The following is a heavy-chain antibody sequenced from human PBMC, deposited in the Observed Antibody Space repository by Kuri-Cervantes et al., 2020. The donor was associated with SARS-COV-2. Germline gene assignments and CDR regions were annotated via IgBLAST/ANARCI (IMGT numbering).Heavy chain of an antibody. J-gene: IGHJ1*01. CDR3: IATPGNVGYFQD. CDR1: GFTLTNYA. V-gene: IGHV3-23*01. Sequence: GGSLRLSCAVSGFTLTNYAMSWVRLAPGKGLEWVSIISDTGDRTFYADSVEGRFTISRDNFKNTLPLQMNSLRAEDTALYYCIATPGNVGYFQDWGQGTLVTVSS. D-gene: IGHD6-13*01. CDR2: ISDTGDRT.